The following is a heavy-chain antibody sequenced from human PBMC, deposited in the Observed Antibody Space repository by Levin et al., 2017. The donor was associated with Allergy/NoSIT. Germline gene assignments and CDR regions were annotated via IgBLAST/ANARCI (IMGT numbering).Heavy chain of an antibody. CDR1: GYIFRNYG. V-gene: IGHV1-18*01. CDR3: ARDSTADTSRLDH. Sequence: ASVKVSCKSSGYIFRNYGISWVRQAPGQGLEWMGWISGYDGKTKYAHKVQGRVTVTIDTSSSTAYMELRGLRSADTAVYYCARDSTADTSRLDHWGQGTLVTVSS. D-gene: IGHD6-13*01. CDR2: ISGYDGKT. J-gene: IGHJ4*02.